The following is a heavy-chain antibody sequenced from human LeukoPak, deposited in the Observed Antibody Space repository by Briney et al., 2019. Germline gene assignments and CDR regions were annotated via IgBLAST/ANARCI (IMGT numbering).Heavy chain of an antibody. CDR3: AKAFGSVTMDAFDI. J-gene: IGHJ3*02. CDR2: ISWNSGSI. V-gene: IGHV3-9*01. CDR1: GFTFDDYA. Sequence: GRSLRLSCAASGFTFDDYAMHWVRQAPGKGLEWVSGISWNSGSIVYADSVKGRFTISRDNAKNSLYLQMNSLRAEDTALYYCAKAFGSVTMDAFDIWGQGTMVTVSS. D-gene: IGHD4-17*01.